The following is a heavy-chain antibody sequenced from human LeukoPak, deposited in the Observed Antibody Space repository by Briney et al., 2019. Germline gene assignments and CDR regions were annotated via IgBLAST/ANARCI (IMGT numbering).Heavy chain of an antibody. CDR3: ARGWQLSDYFDY. CDR2: IYYSGST. Sequence: SETLSPTCTVSGGSIRSSYYYWGWIRQPPGKGLEWIGTIYYSGSTYQNSSLKSRVTISKDTFKNQFSLKLSFVTAADTAVYFCARGWQLSDYFDYWGQGTLVTVSS. J-gene: IGHJ4*02. D-gene: IGHD4-23*01. CDR1: GGSIRSSYYY. V-gene: IGHV4-39*01.